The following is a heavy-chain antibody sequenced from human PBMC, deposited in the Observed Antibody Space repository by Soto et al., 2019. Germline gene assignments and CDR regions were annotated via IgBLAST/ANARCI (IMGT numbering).Heavy chain of an antibody. D-gene: IGHD4-17*01. Sequence: QVQLVQSGAEVKKPGSSVKVSCKASGGTFSSYAISWVRQAPGQGLEWMGGIIPIFGTANYAQKFQGRVTITADESTCTAYMELSRLGSEDTAVYYCARGATTVTTIDYWGLGTLVTVSS. CDR2: IIPIFGTA. CDR3: ARGATTVTTIDY. V-gene: IGHV1-69*01. CDR1: GGTFSSYA. J-gene: IGHJ4*02.